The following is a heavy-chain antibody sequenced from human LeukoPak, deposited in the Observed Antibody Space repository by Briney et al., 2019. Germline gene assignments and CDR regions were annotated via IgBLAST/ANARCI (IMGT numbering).Heavy chain of an antibody. V-gene: IGHV4-59*01. Sequence: SETLSLTCTVSGGSIRSYFWTWIRQPPGKGLEWIGYISNSGSTNYNPSLKSRVTILMDTSKKQFSLKLSSVTAADTAVYYCAIELIVGATMAFDMWGQGTRVTVSS. CDR3: AIELIVGATMAFDM. CDR1: GGSIRSYF. J-gene: IGHJ3*02. CDR2: ISNSGST. D-gene: IGHD1-26*01.